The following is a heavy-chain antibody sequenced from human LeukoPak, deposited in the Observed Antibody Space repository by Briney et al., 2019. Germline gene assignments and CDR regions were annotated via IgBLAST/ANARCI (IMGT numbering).Heavy chain of an antibody. Sequence: ASVKVSCKASGYTFTGYYMHWVRQTPGQGLEWMGWINPNSGGTNYAQKFQGRVTMTRDTSISAAYMELSRLRSDDTAVYYCASGSYARDAFDIWGQGTMVTVSS. V-gene: IGHV1-2*02. J-gene: IGHJ3*02. CDR3: ASGSYARDAFDI. D-gene: IGHD1-26*01. CDR1: GYTFTGYY. CDR2: INPNSGGT.